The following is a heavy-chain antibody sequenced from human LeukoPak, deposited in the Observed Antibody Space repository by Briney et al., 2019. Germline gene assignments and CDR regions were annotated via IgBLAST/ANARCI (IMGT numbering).Heavy chain of an antibody. CDR1: GFSFSSYA. V-gene: IGHV3-23*01. CDR3: AKDSGITVAGVFDH. CDR2: ISGSGGST. D-gene: IGHD6-19*01. Sequence: GGSLRLSCAASGFSFSSYAMTWVRQAPGKGLEWVSAISGSGGSTYYPDSVKGRFTISRDNPKNTLYLQMNSLRAEDTAVYYCAKDSGITVAGVFDHWGQGTLVTVSS. J-gene: IGHJ4*02.